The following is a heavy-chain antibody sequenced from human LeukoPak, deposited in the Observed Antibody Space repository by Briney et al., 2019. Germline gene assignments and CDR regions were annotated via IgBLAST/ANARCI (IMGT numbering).Heavy chain of an antibody. CDR1: GYTFTSYG. V-gene: IGHV1-18*01. CDR2: ISAFNGNT. J-gene: IGHJ4*02. CDR3: AREVTEEWELLRILLDY. D-gene: IGHD1-26*01. Sequence: ASVKVSCKASGYTFTSYGISWVRQAPGQGLEWMGWISAFNGNTNYAQKLQGRVTMTTDTSTSTAYMELRSLRSDDTAVYYCAREVTEEWELLRILLDYWGQGTLVTVSS.